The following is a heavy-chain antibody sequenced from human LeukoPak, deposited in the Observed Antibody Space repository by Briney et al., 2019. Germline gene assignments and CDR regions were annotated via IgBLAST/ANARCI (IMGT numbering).Heavy chain of an antibody. Sequence: SQTLSITCAISGDSVSSNSASWNWIRQSPSRGLEWLGRTYYRSKWYSEYAVSVKTRITINPDTSKNQFSLQLNSVIPEDTAMYYCTRGYPRYFDYWGQGTLVTVSS. J-gene: IGHJ4*02. CDR2: TYYRSKWYS. CDR3: TRGYPRYFDY. V-gene: IGHV6-1*01. D-gene: IGHD3-16*02. CDR1: GDSVSSNSAS.